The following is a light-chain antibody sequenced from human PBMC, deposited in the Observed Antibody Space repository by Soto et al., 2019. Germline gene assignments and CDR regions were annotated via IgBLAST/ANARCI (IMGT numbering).Light chain of an antibody. CDR2: WAS. CDR1: QSVLYSSNNKNY. Sequence: DIVMTQSPDSLAVSLGERATINCKSSQSVLYSSNNKNYIAWYQQKPGQPPKLLIYWASTRESGVPDRFSGSGSGTDFTLTISSLHTEDVAVYYCQQHYSTPPNTFGQGTKVEIK. CDR3: QQHYSTPPNT. V-gene: IGKV4-1*01. J-gene: IGKJ2*01.